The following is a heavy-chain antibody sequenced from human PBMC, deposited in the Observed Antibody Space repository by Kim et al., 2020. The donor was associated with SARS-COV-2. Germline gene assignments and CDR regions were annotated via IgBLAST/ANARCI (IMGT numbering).Heavy chain of an antibody. CDR2: IYPGDSDI. CDR1: GYSFTNYW. D-gene: IGHD3-10*01. Sequence: GESLKISCKGSGYSFTNYWIGWVRQMPGKGLEWMGIIYPGDSDIRYSPSFQGQVTISADKSISTAFLQWSSLKASDTAMYYCARHSSDYGSGTTYPDYWGQGTLVTVSS. V-gene: IGHV5-51*01. CDR3: ARHSSDYGSGTTYPDY. J-gene: IGHJ4*02.